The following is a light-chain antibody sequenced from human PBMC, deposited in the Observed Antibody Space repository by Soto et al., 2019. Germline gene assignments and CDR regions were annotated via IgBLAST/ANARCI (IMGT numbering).Light chain of an antibody. CDR2: EVT. Sequence: QSALTQPASVSGSPGQSITISCTGTSSDVGGYNYVSWYQQHPGKAPKLMIYEVTNRPSGVSNRVSGSKSGNTASLTISGLQAYDEADYYCSSYTSSITYVFGTGTKLTVL. J-gene: IGLJ1*01. V-gene: IGLV2-14*01. CDR3: SSYTSSITYV. CDR1: SSDVGGYNY.